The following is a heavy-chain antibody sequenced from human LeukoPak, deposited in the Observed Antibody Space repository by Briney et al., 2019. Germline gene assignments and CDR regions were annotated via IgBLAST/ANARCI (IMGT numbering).Heavy chain of an antibody. CDR1: GGSISSYY. D-gene: IGHD3-16*02. J-gene: IGHJ4*02. V-gene: IGHV4-59*01. CDR3: ARGWDTVRLGELSFDY. Sequence: PSETLSLTCTVSGGSISSYYWSWIRQPPGKGLEWIGYIYYSGSTNYNPSLKSRVTISVDTSKNQFSLKLSSVTAADTAVYYCARGWDTVRLGELSFDYWGQGTLVTVSS. CDR2: IYYSGST.